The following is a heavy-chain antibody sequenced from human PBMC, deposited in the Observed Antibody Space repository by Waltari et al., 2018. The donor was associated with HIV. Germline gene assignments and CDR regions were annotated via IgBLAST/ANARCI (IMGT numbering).Heavy chain of an antibody. CDR3: ARLRYFDWLSNWYFDL. V-gene: IGHV4-39*01. CDR2: IYYSGST. D-gene: IGHD3-9*01. Sequence: QLQLQESGPGLVKPSETLSLTCTVSGGSISSSSYYWGWIRQPPGKGLEWIGSIYYSGSTYYNPSLKSRFTISVDTSKIQFSLKLGSVTAADTAVYYCARLRYFDWLSNWYFDLWGRGTLVTVSS. CDR1: GGSISSSSYY. J-gene: IGHJ2*01.